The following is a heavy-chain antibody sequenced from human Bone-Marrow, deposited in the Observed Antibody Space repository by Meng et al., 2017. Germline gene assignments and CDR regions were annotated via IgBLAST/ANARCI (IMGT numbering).Heavy chain of an antibody. D-gene: IGHD3-22*01. J-gene: IGHJ3*02. Sequence: GGSLRLSCAASGFTFDDYAMHWVRQAPGKGLEWVSGISWNSGSIGYADSVKGRFTISRDNAKNSLYLQMNSLRAEDTALYYCAKTYYCDSSGYYQDDAFDIWGQGTMVTVSS. CDR1: GFTFDDYA. CDR2: ISWNSGSI. CDR3: AKTYYCDSSGYYQDDAFDI. V-gene: IGHV3-9*01.